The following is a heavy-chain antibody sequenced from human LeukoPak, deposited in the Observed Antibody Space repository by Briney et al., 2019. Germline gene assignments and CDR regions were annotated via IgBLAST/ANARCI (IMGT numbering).Heavy chain of an antibody. CDR2: IYYSGST. CDR3: ARHGSIVVVGLGAFDI. Sequence: SETLSLTCTVSGGSISSSSYYWGWIRQPPGKGLEWIGSIYYSGSTYYNPSLKSRVTISVDTSKNQFSLKLSSVTAADTAVYYCARHGSIVVVGLGAFDIWGQGTMVTVSS. V-gene: IGHV4-39*01. J-gene: IGHJ3*02. CDR1: GGSISSSSYY. D-gene: IGHD2-15*01.